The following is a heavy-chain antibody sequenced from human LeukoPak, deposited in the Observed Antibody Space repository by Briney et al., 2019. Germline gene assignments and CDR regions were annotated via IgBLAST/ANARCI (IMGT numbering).Heavy chain of an antibody. J-gene: IGHJ1*01. CDR3: AKVGSGYSSGWFSEYFQH. Sequence: GGSLRLSCAASGFTFNSYGMHWVRQAPGKGLEWVTFIRYDGSNKYYADSVKGRFTISRDNSKNTLYLQMNSLRPEDTAVYYCAKVGSGYSSGWFSEYFQHWGQGTLVTVSS. D-gene: IGHD6-19*01. CDR1: GFTFNSYG. CDR2: IRYDGSNK. V-gene: IGHV3-30*02.